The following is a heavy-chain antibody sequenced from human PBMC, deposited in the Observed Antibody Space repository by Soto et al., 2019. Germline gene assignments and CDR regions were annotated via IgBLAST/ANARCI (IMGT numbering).Heavy chain of an antibody. Sequence: QVQLVQSGAEVKKPGSSVKVSCKASGGTFSSYAISWVRQAPGQGLEWMGGIIPIFGTANYAQKFQGRVTITADEAMSTAYMELSSLRYEDTAVYYCARVGSREIGPNKNNWFDPWGQGTLVTVSS. V-gene: IGHV1-69*12. CDR1: GGTFSSYA. J-gene: IGHJ5*02. CDR2: IIPIFGTA. CDR3: ARVGSREIGPNKNNWFDP. D-gene: IGHD3-22*01.